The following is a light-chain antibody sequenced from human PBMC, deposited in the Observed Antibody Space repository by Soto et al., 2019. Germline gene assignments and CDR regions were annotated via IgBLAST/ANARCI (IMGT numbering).Light chain of an antibody. J-gene: IGKJ1*01. V-gene: IGKV3-15*01. CDR3: QQYDNWPSWT. Sequence: TQSPATLSLSPGERATLSCRASQSVSSNYLAWFQQKPGQAPRLLIYGASTRATGIPARFSGSGSGTEFTLTISSLQSEDFAVYYCQQYDNWPSWTFGQGTKVDIK. CDR1: QSVSSN. CDR2: GAS.